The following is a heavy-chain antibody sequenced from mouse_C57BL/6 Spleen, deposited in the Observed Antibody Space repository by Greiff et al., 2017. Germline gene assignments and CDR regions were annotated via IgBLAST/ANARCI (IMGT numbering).Heavy chain of an antibody. Sequence: EVQLVESGGGLVKPGGSLKLSCAASGFTFSDYGMHWVRQAPEKGLEWVAYISSGSSPIYYADTVKGRFTISRDNAKHNLFLQMTSLRSEDTAMYYCASCRTVPPFDYWGQGTTLTVSS. V-gene: IGHV5-17*01. CDR3: ASCRTVPPFDY. D-gene: IGHD1-1*01. CDR2: ISSGSSPI. CDR1: GFTFSDYG. J-gene: IGHJ2*01.